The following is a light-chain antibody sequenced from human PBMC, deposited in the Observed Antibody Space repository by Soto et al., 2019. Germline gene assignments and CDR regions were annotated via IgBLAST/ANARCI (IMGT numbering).Light chain of an antibody. J-gene: IGLJ1*01. CDR1: SSSIGSNY. CDR2: RNN. CDR3: AAWDDSLSAVV. Sequence: QSVLTQPPSASGTPGQRVTISCSGSSSSIGSNYVYWYRQLPGTAPKLLIYRNNQRPSGVPDRFSGSKSGTSASLAISGLRSEDEADYYCAAWDDSLSAVVFGTGTKVTVL. V-gene: IGLV1-47*01.